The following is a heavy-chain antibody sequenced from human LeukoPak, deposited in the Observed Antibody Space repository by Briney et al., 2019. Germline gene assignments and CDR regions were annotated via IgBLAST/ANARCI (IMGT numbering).Heavy chain of an antibody. D-gene: IGHD3-10*01. Sequence: PGGSLRLSCAASGFTFSSYVMSWVRQAPGKGLEWVSAISGSGGSTYYADSVKGRFTISRDNSKNTLYLQMNSLRAEDTAVYYCARGYYGSGSYDYWGQGALVTVSS. CDR3: ARGYYGSGSYDY. CDR1: GFTFSSYV. V-gene: IGHV3-23*01. J-gene: IGHJ4*02. CDR2: ISGSGGST.